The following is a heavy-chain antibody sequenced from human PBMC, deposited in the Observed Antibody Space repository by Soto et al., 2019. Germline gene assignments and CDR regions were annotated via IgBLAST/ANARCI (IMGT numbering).Heavy chain of an antibody. CDR1: GYTFTSYY. CDR2: INPSGGST. V-gene: IGHV1-46*03. J-gene: IGHJ4*02. D-gene: IGHD3-22*01. CDR3: GRGHYYDSSGYYHTPYDY. Sequence: ASVKVSCKASGYTFTSYYMHWVRQAPGQGLEWMGIINPSGGSTSYAQKFQGRVTMTRDTSTSTVYMELSSLRSEDTAVYYCGRGHYYDSSGYYHTPYDYWGQGTLVTVSS.